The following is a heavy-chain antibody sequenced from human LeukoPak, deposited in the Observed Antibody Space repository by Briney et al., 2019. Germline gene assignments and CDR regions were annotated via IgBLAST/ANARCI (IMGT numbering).Heavy chain of an antibody. Sequence: GGSLRLSCAASGFTVSSNYMNWVRQAPGKGLEWVSIIYTGGNTYYADSVKGRFTISRDNSKNTVYLQMNSLRAEDTAVYCCARGAGIAARLFSLVDVWGKGTTVTVSS. D-gene: IGHD6-6*01. CDR2: IYTGGNT. CDR3: ARGAGIAARLFSLVDV. CDR1: GFTVSSNY. J-gene: IGHJ6*04. V-gene: IGHV3-66*01.